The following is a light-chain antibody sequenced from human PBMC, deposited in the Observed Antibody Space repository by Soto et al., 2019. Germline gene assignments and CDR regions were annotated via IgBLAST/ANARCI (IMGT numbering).Light chain of an antibody. CDR1: QSVSNK. CDR3: QQRSNWPPIT. V-gene: IGKV3-11*01. Sequence: EIVLTQSPATLSLSPGERATLSCRASQSVSNKLAWYQQKPGQAPRLLIYDASNRATGIPARFSGSGSGTDFTLTITSLEPEDFAVYYCQQRSNWPPITFGQGTQLEIK. J-gene: IGKJ5*01. CDR2: DAS.